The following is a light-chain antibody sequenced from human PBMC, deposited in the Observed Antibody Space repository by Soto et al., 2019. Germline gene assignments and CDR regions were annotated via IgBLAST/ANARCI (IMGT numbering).Light chain of an antibody. J-gene: IGKJ4*01. CDR1: QSLSGAY. CDR3: EQDFTLPKT. Sequence: IVMTQSPATLSLSPGERATLSCRASQSLSGAYLSWYQQKPGQAPRLLIYGASTRATGVPGRINGSGSGTDFTLTISSLQPEDFAVYYCEQDFTLPKTFGGGTKVEIK. CDR2: GAS. V-gene: IGKV3D-7*01.